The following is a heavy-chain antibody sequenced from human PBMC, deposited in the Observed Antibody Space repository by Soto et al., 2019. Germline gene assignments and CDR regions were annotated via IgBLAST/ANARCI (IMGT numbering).Heavy chain of an antibody. J-gene: IGHJ6*02. CDR3: AASRGFDSSGYSGYYYGMDV. D-gene: IGHD3-22*01. CDR1: GFTFDDYA. V-gene: IGHV3-9*01. Sequence: EVQLVESGGGLVQPGRSLRLSCAASGFTFDDYAMHWVRQRPGRGLEWVSGITWNSDEIGYPDSVKGRFSISRDNAKKYLYLPMNSLRPADTALYYCAASRGFDSSGYSGYYYGMDVWGQGTTVTVSS. CDR2: ITWNSDEI.